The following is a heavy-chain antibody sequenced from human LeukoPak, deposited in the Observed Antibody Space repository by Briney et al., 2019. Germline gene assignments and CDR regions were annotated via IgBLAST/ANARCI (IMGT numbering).Heavy chain of an antibody. D-gene: IGHD4-23*01. CDR2: ISYDGSNK. CDR1: GFTFSSYA. Sequence: GGSLRLSCAASGFTFSSYAMHWVRQAPGKGLEWVAVISYDGSNKYYADSVKGRFTISRDNSKNTLYLQMNSLRAEDTAVYYCATLDGGNSLDYWGQGTLVTVSS. CDR3: ATLDGGNSLDY. J-gene: IGHJ4*02. V-gene: IGHV3-30-3*01.